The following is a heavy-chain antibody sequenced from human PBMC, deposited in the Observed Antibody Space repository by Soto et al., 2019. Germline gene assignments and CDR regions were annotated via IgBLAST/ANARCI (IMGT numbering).Heavy chain of an antibody. CDR3: ARQGSWPYYYYGLDV. CDR2: ISTYNGDT. D-gene: IGHD1-26*01. CDR1: GYTFTTSG. Sequence: QVQLVQSGPEVKKPGASVKVSCEASGYTFTTSGISWVRQAPGQGLEWMGWISTYNGDTNSAQKFQGRVTMTADTSTGTVSMVLMSLKSDDTAVYYCARQGSWPYYYYGLDVWGQGTTVTVSS. V-gene: IGHV1-18*01. J-gene: IGHJ6*02.